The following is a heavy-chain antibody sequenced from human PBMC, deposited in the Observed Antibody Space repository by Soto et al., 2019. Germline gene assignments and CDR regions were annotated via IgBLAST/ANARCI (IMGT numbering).Heavy chain of an antibody. CDR3: TTGTHSSGYYPNEYYYYYGMDV. CDR1: GFTFSNAW. V-gene: IGHV3-15*07. D-gene: IGHD3-22*01. CDR2: IKSKTDGGTT. J-gene: IGHJ6*02. Sequence: GGSLRLSCAASGFTFSNAWMNWVRQAPGKGLEWVGRIKSKTDGGTTDYAAPVKGRFTISRDDSKNTLYLQMNSLKTEDTAVYYCTTGTHSSGYYPNEYYYYYGMDVWGQGTTVTVSS.